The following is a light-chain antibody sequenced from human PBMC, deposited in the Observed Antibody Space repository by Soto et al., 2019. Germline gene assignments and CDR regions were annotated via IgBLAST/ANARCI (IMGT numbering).Light chain of an antibody. CDR3: QQYDSSPRT. Sequence: EIVLTHSPGTLSLSPGERATLSCRASQSISSSYLAWYQQKPGQAPRLLIYGASSRATGIPDRFSGSVSGTDFTLTISRLEPEDFAVYYCQQYDSSPRTFGQGTKVEI. V-gene: IGKV3-20*01. J-gene: IGKJ1*01. CDR2: GAS. CDR1: QSISSSY.